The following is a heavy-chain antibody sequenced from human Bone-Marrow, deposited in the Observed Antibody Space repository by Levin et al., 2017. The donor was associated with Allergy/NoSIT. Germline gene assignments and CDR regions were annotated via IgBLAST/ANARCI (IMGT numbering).Heavy chain of an antibody. J-gene: IGHJ6*02. CDR2: IYPGDSDT. Sequence: KVSCKGSGYSFTSYWIGWVRQMPGKGLEWMGIIYPGDSDTRYSPSFQGQVTISADKSISTAYLQWSSLKASDTAMYYCARRGQWLAPNYYYYGMDVWGQGTTVTVSS. D-gene: IGHD6-19*01. CDR3: ARRGQWLAPNYYYYGMDV. V-gene: IGHV5-51*01. CDR1: GYSFTSYW.